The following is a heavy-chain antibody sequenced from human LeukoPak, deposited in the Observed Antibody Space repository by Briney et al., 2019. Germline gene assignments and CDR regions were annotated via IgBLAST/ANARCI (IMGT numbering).Heavy chain of an antibody. Sequence: GGSLRLSCAASGFTFSSYSMNWVRQAPGKGLEWVSSISSSSGYIYYADSVKGRFTISRDNAKSSLYLQMNSLRAEDTAVYYCARDEYCSSTSCYAYYYYGMDVWGQGTTVTVSS. CDR3: ARDEYCSSTSCYAYYYYGMDV. D-gene: IGHD2-2*01. CDR1: GFTFSSYS. J-gene: IGHJ6*02. CDR2: ISSSSGYI. V-gene: IGHV3-21*01.